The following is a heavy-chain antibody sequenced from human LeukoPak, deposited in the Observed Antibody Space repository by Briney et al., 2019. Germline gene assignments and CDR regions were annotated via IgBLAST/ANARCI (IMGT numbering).Heavy chain of an antibody. V-gene: IGHV4-34*01. CDR1: GGSFSGYY. CDR3: ARGKLIRYFDWLSRQFDY. J-gene: IGHJ4*02. D-gene: IGHD3-9*01. CDR2: INHSGST. Sequence: SETLSLTCAVYGGSFSGYYRSWIRQPPGKGLEWIGEINHSGSTNYNPSLKSRVTISVDTSKNQFSLKLSSVTAADTAVYYCARGKLIRYFDWLSRQFDYWGQGTLVTVSS.